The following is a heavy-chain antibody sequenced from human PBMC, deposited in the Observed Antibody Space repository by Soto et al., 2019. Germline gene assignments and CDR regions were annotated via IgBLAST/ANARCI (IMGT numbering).Heavy chain of an antibody. CDR3: ALSGAYPYWYSDL. Sequence: PSETLSLTCTVSGGSISSSSYYWGWIRQPPGKGLEWIGSIYYSGSTYYNPSLKSRVTISVDTSKNQFSLKLSSVTAADTAVYYCALSGAYPYWYSDLRGRGPPVTVS. CDR2: IYYSGST. CDR1: GGSISSSSYY. J-gene: IGHJ2*01. V-gene: IGHV4-39*01. D-gene: IGHD4-17*01.